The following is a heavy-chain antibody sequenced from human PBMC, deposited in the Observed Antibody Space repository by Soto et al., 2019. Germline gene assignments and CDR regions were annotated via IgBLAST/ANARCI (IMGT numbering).Heavy chain of an antibody. Sequence: PENLSLTCTVSGASISGFYWSWIRKSAGKGLEWIGRIYATGTTDYNPSLKSRVMMSVDTSKKQFSLKLRSVTAADTAVYYCVRDRTKTLRDWFDPWGQGILVT. V-gene: IGHV4-4*07. CDR2: IYATGTT. CDR3: VRDRTKTLRDWFDP. D-gene: IGHD1-1*01. J-gene: IGHJ5*02. CDR1: GASISGFY.